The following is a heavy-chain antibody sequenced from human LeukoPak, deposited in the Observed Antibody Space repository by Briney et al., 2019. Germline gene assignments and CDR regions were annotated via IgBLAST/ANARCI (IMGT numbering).Heavy chain of an antibody. Sequence: SETLSLTCGVSGSSITNTNYWTWVRPPPGKGLEWIGEVNLQGSTNYNPSLMGRVAISVDTSENHISLQLTSVTAADTAVYYCAREGGPYRPLDYSGQGTLVTVSS. CDR2: VNLQGST. V-gene: IGHV4-4*02. J-gene: IGHJ4*02. CDR1: GSSITNTNY. CDR3: AREGGPYRPLDY.